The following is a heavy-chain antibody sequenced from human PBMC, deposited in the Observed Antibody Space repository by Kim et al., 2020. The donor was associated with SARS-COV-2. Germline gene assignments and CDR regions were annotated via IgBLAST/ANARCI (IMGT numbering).Heavy chain of an antibody. J-gene: IGHJ4*02. CDR2: INSDGSST. V-gene: IGHV3-74*01. CDR3: ARSVGYFDY. D-gene: IGHD1-26*01. CDR1: GFTLSSYW. Sequence: GGSLRLSCAASGFTLSSYWMHWVRLPPGKGPVWVSRINSDGSSTTYADSVKGRFTISRDNAKNTLYLQMNSLRAEDSAVYYCARSVGYFDYWGQGTLVTV.